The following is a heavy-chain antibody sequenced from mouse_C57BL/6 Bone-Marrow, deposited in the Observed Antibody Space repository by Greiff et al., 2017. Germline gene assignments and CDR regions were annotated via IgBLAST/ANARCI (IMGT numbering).Heavy chain of an antibody. J-gene: IGHJ2*01. V-gene: IGHV1-15*01. D-gene: IGHD2-3*01. CDR2: IDPETGGT. CDR1: GYTFTDYE. CDR3: TRSMHYFDY. Sequence: QVQLKESGAELVRPGASVTLSCKASGYTFTDYEMHWVKHTPVHGLEWIGAIDPETGGTAYNQKFKGKAILTADKSSSTAYMERRSLTSEDSAVYYCTRSMHYFDYWGQGTTLTVSS.